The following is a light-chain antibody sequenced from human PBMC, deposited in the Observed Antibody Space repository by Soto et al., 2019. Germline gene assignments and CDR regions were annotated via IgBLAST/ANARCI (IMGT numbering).Light chain of an antibody. V-gene: IGKV3-11*01. CDR1: QSVSSY. Sequence: EIVLTQSPDTLSLSPGERATLSCRASQSVSSYLAWYQQKPGQAPRLLIYDASNRATGIPARFSGSGSGTDFTLTISSLEPEDFAVYYCQQRSNWPSGTFGQGTKGDIK. CDR3: QQRSNWPSGT. CDR2: DAS. J-gene: IGKJ1*01.